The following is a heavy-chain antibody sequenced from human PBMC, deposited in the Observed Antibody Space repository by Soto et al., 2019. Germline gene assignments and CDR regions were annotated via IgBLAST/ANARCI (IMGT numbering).Heavy chain of an antibody. CDR3: ARGSAGRGYYYSGMDV. V-gene: IGHV4-34*01. J-gene: IGHJ6*02. CDR2: INHSGGT. CDR1: CGSFSGHF. Sequence: SETLSLTFTVYCGSFSGHFGSWVRQPPGKGLEWIGEINHSGGTNYNPSLKSRVTISVDTSQNQFSLKVNSVTAADTAVYYCARGSAGRGYYYSGMDVWGQGTTVTVSS.